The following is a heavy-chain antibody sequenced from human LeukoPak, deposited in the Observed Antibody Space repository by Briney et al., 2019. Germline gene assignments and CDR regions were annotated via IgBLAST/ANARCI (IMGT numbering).Heavy chain of an antibody. CDR1: GYSISSGYY. Sequence: SVTLSLTCTVSGYSISSGYYWGWIRQPPGKGLEWIGSIYHSGSTYYNPSLKSRLTISVDTSKNQFSLKLSSVTAADTAVYYCARTPQDYYYYMDVWGKGTTVTVSS. CDR2: IYHSGST. V-gene: IGHV4-38-2*02. J-gene: IGHJ6*03. CDR3: ARTPQDYYYYMDV.